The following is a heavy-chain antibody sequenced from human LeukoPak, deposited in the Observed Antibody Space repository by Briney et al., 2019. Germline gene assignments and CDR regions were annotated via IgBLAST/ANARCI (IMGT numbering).Heavy chain of an antibody. J-gene: IGHJ5*02. CDR2: ISYDGSNK. D-gene: IGHD2-15*01. Sequence: PGRSLRLSCAASGFTFSSYAMHWVRQAPGKGLEWVAVISYDGSNKYYADSVKGRFTISRDNSKNTLYLQMNSLRAEDTAVYYCARGSHWLAAKESWFDPWGQGTLVTVSS. CDR1: GFTFSSYA. CDR3: ARGSHWLAAKESWFDP. V-gene: IGHV3-30*04.